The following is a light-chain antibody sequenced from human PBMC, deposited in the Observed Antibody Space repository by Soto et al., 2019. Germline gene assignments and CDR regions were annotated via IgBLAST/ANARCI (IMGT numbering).Light chain of an antibody. CDR2: KAS. CDR3: QQYNSYSPT. CDR1: QSITGW. J-gene: IGKJ3*01. Sequence: DIQMTQSPSSLSASVGDRVTITCRASQSITGWLAWYQQKPGKAPKVLIYKASSLESGVPSRFSGSGSGTEFTLTINSLQPDDFATYYCQQYNSYSPTFGPGTKVDVK. V-gene: IGKV1-5*03.